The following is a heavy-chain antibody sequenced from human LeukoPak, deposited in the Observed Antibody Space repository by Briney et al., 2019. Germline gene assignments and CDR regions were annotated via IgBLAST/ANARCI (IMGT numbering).Heavy chain of an antibody. CDR1: GFTFSSYG. CDR2: ISYDGSNK. Sequence: PGGSLRLSCAASGFTFSSYGMHWVRQAPGKGLEWVAVISYDGSNKYYAESVKGRFTISRDNSKSTLYLQMNSLRAEDTAVYYCARGSEWAPGVSDHWGQGALVTVSS. D-gene: IGHD3-3*01. V-gene: IGHV3-30*03. J-gene: IGHJ4*02. CDR3: ARGSEWAPGVSDH.